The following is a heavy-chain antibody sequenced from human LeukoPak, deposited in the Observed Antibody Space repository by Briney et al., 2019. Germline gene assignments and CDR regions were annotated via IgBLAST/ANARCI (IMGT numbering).Heavy chain of an antibody. CDR1: GLTISSSG. CDR2: INSDGSST. V-gene: IGHV3-74*01. J-gene: IGHJ4*02. D-gene: IGHD5-12*01. Sequence: GGSLRLSCAASGLTISSSGVSWVRQAPGKGLVWVSRINSDGSSTSYADSVKGRFTISRDNAKNTLYLQMNSLRAEDTAVYYCARETYGGYLFDYWGQGTLVTVSS. CDR3: ARETYGGYLFDY.